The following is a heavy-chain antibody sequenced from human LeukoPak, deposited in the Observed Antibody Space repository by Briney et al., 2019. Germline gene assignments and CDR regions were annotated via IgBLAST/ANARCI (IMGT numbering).Heavy chain of an antibody. Sequence: SETLSLTCTVSGGSFSSYYWSWIRQPPGKGLEWIGYIYTSGSTNYNPSPKSRVTISLGTSKNQFSLKLTSVTAADTAVYYCAQTRERANIAALDYWGQGTLVTVSS. CDR3: AQTRERANIAALDY. D-gene: IGHD6-6*01. CDR1: GGSFSSYY. CDR2: IYTSGST. J-gene: IGHJ4*02. V-gene: IGHV4-4*09.